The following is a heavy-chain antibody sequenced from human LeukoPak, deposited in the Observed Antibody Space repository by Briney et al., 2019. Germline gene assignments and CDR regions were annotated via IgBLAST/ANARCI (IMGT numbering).Heavy chain of an antibody. CDR2: IYTSGST. V-gene: IGHV4-61*02. CDR3: ARGWGVGYCSSTSCYIVWDY. CDR1: GGSISSGSYY. Sequence: SETLSLTCTVSGGSISSGSYYWSWIRQPAGKGLEWIGRIYTSGSTNYNPSLKSRVTISVDTSKNQFSLKLSSVTAADTAVYYCARGWGVGYCSSTSCYIVWDYWGQGTLVTVSS. J-gene: IGHJ4*02. D-gene: IGHD2-2*02.